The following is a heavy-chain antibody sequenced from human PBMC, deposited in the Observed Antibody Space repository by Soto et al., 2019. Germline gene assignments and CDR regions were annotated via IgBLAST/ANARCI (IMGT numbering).Heavy chain of an antibody. Sequence: QVQLVQSGAEVKKPGSSVKVSCKASGGTFSSYTISWVRQAPGQGLEWMGRIIPILGIANSAQKFQGRVTITADKSTSTADMDLSSLRWEETAVYNCARGIALQPTVYDYYGMDVWGQGTTVTVAS. CDR1: GGTFSSYT. J-gene: IGHJ6*02. CDR3: ARGIALQPTVYDYYGMDV. V-gene: IGHV1-69*02. CDR2: IIPILGIA. D-gene: IGHD2-21*01.